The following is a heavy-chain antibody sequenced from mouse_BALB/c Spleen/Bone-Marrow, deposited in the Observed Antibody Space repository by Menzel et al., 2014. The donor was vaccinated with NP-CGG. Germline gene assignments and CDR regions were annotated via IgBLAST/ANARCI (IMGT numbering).Heavy chain of an antibody. J-gene: IGHJ4*01. CDR3: ARWDYYRYAMDC. Sequence: LQESGAELVKPGASVKLSCKASGYTFTSYWMHWVKQRPGQGLEWIGEIDPSDSYTNYNQNFKGEATLTVDKSSSTAYMQLSSLTSEDSAVYYCARWDYYRYAMDCWGQGTSVTVSS. CDR1: GYTFTSYW. D-gene: IGHD2-14*01. CDR2: IDPSDSYT. V-gene: IGHV1-69*02.